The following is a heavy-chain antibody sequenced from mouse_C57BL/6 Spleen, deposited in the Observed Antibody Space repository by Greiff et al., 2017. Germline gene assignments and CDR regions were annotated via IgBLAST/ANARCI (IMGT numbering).Heavy chain of an antibody. Sequence: EVQLVESGVGLVKPGGSLKLSCAASGFTFSSYAMSWVRQTPEKRLEWVAPISDGGSYTYYPDNVQGRFTIFRDNDKNNLYLQISHLKSEGTAMYYCARDRGGIRSRGAMDEWGQATSDTVSA. D-gene: IGHD1-1*01. V-gene: IGHV5-4*01. CDR3: ARDRGGIRSRGAMDE. J-gene: IGHJ4*01. CDR2: ISDGGSYT. CDR1: GFTFSSYA.